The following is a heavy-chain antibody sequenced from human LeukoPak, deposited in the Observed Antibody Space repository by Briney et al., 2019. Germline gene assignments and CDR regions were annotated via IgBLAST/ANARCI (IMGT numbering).Heavy chain of an antibody. J-gene: IGHJ6*02. CDR1: GFTVSSNY. Sequence: GGSLRLSCAVSGFTVSSNYMSWVRQAPGTGLEWVSVIYSGGSTYYADSVKGRFTISRDNSKNTLYLQMNSLRAEDTAVYYCARDPGYYGSGSYYSVQVQPAYGMDVWGQGTTVTVSS. CDR2: IYSGGST. CDR3: ARDPGYYGSGSYYSVQVQPAYGMDV. V-gene: IGHV3-53*01. D-gene: IGHD3-10*01.